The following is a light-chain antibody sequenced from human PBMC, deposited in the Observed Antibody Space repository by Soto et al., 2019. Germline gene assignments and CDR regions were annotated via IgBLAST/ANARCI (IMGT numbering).Light chain of an antibody. Sequence: QTVVTQEPSFSVCPGGTVTLTCGLSSGSVSTNYYPSWYQQTPGQAPRTLIYSTNTRSSGVPDRFSGSILGNKAALTITGAQADDESDYYCVLYMGSGIWVFGGGTKVTVL. V-gene: IGLV8-61*01. CDR2: STN. J-gene: IGLJ3*02. CDR1: SGSVSTNYY. CDR3: VLYMGSGIWV.